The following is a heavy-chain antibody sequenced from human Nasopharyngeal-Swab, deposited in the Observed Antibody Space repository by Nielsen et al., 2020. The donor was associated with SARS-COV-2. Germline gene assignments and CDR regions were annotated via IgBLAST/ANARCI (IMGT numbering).Heavy chain of an antibody. Sequence: SETLSLTCTVSGGSISSYYWSWIRQPPGKGLEWIGYIYYSGSTNYNPSLKSRVTISVDTSQNQFSLKLSSVTAADTAVYYCARHLSWWLVTSYYFDYWGQGTLVTVSS. CDR1: GGSISSYY. D-gene: IGHD6-19*01. J-gene: IGHJ4*02. CDR3: ARHLSWWLVTSYYFDY. CDR2: IYYSGST. V-gene: IGHV4-59*08.